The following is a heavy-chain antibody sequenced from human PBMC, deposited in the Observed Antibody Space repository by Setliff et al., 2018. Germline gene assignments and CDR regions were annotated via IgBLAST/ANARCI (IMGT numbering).Heavy chain of an antibody. CDR1: EFTFSRYW. CDR3: ARDGGDY. CDR2: IKQDGSEK. Sequence: GESLRLSCAASEFTFSRYWMSWVRQAPGKGLEWVANIKQDGSEKYYVDSVKGRFTISRDNAKNSLYLQMNSLRAEDTAVYYCARDGGDYWGQGTLVTVSS. V-gene: IGHV3-7*01. J-gene: IGHJ4*02.